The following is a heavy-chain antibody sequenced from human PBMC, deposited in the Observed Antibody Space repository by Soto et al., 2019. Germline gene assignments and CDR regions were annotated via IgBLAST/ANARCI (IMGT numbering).Heavy chain of an antibody. V-gene: IGHV3-23*01. J-gene: IGHJ4*02. Sequence: EVELLESGGGLVQPGGSLRLSCAASGFTFSSFSMTWVRQAPGKGLAWVSGISGSGGTTNYADSVKDRFTISRDNSKSTLFLQMHSLRAEDTAVYYCAKYGRDSSAWKADYGGQGTLVTVSS. CDR2: ISGSGGTT. D-gene: IGHD3-22*01. CDR3: AKYGRDSSAWKADY. CDR1: GFTFSSFS.